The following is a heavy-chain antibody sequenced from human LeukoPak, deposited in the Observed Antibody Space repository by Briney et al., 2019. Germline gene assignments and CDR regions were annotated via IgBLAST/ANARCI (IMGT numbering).Heavy chain of an antibody. V-gene: IGHV3-30*18. CDR1: GFTFSSYG. D-gene: IGHD1-26*01. CDR3: AKGPSVGATDR. CDR2: ISYDGSNK. Sequence: GRSLRLSCAASGFTFSSYGMHWVRQAPGKGLEGVAVISYDGSNKYYADSVKGRFTISRDNSKNTLYLQMNSLRAEDTAVYYCAKGPSVGATDRWGQGTLVTVSS. J-gene: IGHJ5*02.